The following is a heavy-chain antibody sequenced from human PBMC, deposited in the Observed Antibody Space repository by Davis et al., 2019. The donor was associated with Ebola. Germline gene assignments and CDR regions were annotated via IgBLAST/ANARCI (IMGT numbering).Heavy chain of an antibody. D-gene: IGHD3-16*01. CDR3: AREFNDSDAFDI. CDR1: GGTFIDYY. V-gene: IGHV4-34*01. Sequence: SETLSLTCAVYGGTFIDYYWSWIRQPPGKGLEWIGEVDHSGRTNYNPSFRSRVIVSEDASKNQVSLKLTSVTAADTAVYYCAREFNDSDAFDIWGQGTMVTVSS. J-gene: IGHJ3*02. CDR2: VDHSGRT.